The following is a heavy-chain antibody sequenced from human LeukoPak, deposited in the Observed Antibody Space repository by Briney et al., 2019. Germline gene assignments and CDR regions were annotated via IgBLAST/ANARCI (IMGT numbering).Heavy chain of an antibody. V-gene: IGHV1-24*01. Sequence: ASVKVSCKVSGYTLTELSMHWVRQAPGKGLEWMGGFDPEDGETIYAQKFQGRVTMTEDTSTDTAYMELSSLRSVDTAVYYCTTTYSYYGRYFDYWGQGTLVTVSS. CDR2: FDPEDGET. CDR3: TTTYSYYGRYFDY. D-gene: IGHD3-22*01. CDR1: GYTLTELS. J-gene: IGHJ4*02.